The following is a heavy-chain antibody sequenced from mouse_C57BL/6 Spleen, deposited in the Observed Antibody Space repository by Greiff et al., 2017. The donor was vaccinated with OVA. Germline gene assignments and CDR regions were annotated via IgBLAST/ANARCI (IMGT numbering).Heavy chain of an antibody. CDR1: GYTFTSYW. V-gene: IGHV1-55*01. CDR3: AKGGGPGRYYFDY. Sequence: QVQLQQSGAELVKPGASVKMSCKASGYTFTSYWITWVKPRPGQGLEWIGDIYPGSGSTTYYEKLKSKATMTVDTSSSTAYMQLISLTSEDSSVYYCAKGGGPGRYYFDYWGQGTTLTVSS. J-gene: IGHJ2*01. CDR2: IYPGSGST. D-gene: IGHD1-1*02.